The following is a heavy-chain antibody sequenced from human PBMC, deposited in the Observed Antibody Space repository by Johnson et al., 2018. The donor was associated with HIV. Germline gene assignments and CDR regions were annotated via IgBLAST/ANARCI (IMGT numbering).Heavy chain of an antibody. CDR2: INWSGGGT. J-gene: IGHJ3*01. D-gene: IGHD3-16*01. CDR1: GFKLYEYD. CDR3: ARSRHGGIQPSDAFDV. V-gene: IGHV3-20*04. Sequence: VQLVESGGGVVQPGGSLRISCVASGFKLYEYDVSWVRQVPGKGLEWVSGINWSGGGTAYADSVKDRFTVSSDNAKNSLYLQMNSLRPEDTAVYYCARSRHGGIQPSDAFDVWGQGTMVTVSS.